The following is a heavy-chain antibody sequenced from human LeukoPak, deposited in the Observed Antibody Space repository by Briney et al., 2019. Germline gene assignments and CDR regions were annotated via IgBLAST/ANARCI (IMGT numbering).Heavy chain of an antibody. CDR1: GFTLSSYW. Sequence: GGSLRLSCAASGFTLSSYWMHWVRQAAGRGLEWVSVIYSGGSTYYADSVKGRFTISRDNSKNTLYLQMNSLRAEDTAVYYCASGFGELFCWGQGTLVTVSS. D-gene: IGHD3-10*01. CDR2: IYSGGST. V-gene: IGHV3-66*01. J-gene: IGHJ4*02. CDR3: ASGFGELFC.